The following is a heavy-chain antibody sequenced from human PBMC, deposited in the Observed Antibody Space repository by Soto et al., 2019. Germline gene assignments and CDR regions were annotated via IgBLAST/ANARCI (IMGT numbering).Heavy chain of an antibody. V-gene: IGHV1-69*02. CDR1: GGTFSSYT. CDR3: ARLGGLDWFDP. D-gene: IGHD3-16*01. J-gene: IGHJ5*02. Sequence: QVQLVQSGAEVKKPGSSVKVSCKASGGTFSSYTISWVRQAPGQGLEWMGRIIPILGIANYAQKFQGRVTITADKTTSTAYMELSSLRSEDTAVYYCARLGGLDWFDPWGQGTLVTVSS. CDR2: IIPILGIA.